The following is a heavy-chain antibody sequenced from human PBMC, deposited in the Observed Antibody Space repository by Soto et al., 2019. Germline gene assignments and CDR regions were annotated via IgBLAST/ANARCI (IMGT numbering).Heavy chain of an antibody. CDR2: IYHSGTT. CDR1: GYSISRGYY. J-gene: IGHJ1*01. Sequence: XETLSLICSVSGYSISRGYYWAWIRQPPGKGLEYIGSIYHSGTTYYNPSLMSRVTISVDTSKNQFSLNLRSVTAADSAVYYCARTDNVGYYQQCGQGTLVTVS. D-gene: IGHD3-3*01. CDR3: ARTDNVGYYQQ. V-gene: IGHV4-38-2*01.